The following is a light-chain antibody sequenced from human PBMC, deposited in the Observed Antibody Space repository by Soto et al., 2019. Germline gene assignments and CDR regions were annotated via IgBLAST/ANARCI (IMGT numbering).Light chain of an antibody. Sequence: DIQMTQSPSSLSASIGDRVTITCQASQDITTNLNWYQLKPGKAPNXLIFDASSLERGVPSRFSGSGSGTHFTITIISLQPEDSATYFCQQYDNIPRTFGQGTRLEI. V-gene: IGKV1-33*01. J-gene: IGKJ5*01. CDR3: QQYDNIPRT. CDR2: DAS. CDR1: QDITTN.